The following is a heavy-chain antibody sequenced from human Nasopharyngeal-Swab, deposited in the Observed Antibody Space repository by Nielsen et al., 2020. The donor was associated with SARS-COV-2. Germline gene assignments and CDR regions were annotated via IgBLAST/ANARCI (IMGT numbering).Heavy chain of an antibody. J-gene: IGHJ6*02. CDR2: IKSKTDGGTT. D-gene: IGHD2-8*02. CDR3: TTDGTAYYYGMDV. Sequence: WIRQCPGKGLEWVGRIKSKTDGGTTDYAAPVKGRFTISRDDSKNTLYLQMNSLKTEDTAVYYCTTDGTAYYYGMDVWGQGTTVTVSS. V-gene: IGHV3-15*01.